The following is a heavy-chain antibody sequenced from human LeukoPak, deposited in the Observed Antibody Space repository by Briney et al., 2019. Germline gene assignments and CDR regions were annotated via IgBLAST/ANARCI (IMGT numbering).Heavy chain of an antibody. CDR1: GGSISSYY. J-gene: IGHJ4*02. CDR3: ARDRWRLQPDY. Sequence: PSETLSLTCTVSGGSISSYYGSWFRQPLGKGVEWIGYIYYSGSTNYNPSLKSRVTISVDTSKNQFSLKLTSVTAADTAVYYCARDRWRLQPDYWGQGILVTVSS. D-gene: IGHD5-24*01. CDR2: IYYSGST. V-gene: IGHV4-59*01.